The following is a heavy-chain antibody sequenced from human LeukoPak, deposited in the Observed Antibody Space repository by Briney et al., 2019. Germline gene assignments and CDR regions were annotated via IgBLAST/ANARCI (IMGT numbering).Heavy chain of an antibody. CDR1: GDSISSYY. CDR2: IYTSGTT. J-gene: IGHJ4*02. V-gene: IGHV4-4*07. D-gene: IGHD3-3*01. CDR3: ARDQSWNYFDH. Sequence: PSETLSLTCTVSGDSISSYYWSWIRQPAGKGLEWIGRIYTSGTTNYNASLKSRVTISVDTSKNQFSLKLSSVTAADTAVYYCARDQSWNYFDHWGQGILVTVSS.